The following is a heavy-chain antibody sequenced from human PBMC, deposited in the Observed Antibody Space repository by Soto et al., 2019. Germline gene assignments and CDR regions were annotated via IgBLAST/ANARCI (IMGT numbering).Heavy chain of an antibody. CDR2: IYFNDDK. CDR1: GVSVSTTGAG. D-gene: IGHD3-9*01. V-gene: IGHV2-5*01. CDR3: GHRSPDTSAEP. J-gene: IGHJ5*02. Sequence: QITLKESGPTLVKATQTLTLTCTFSGVSVSTTGAGVGWIRQPPGKALEWLAFIYFNDDKRYSPSLKNRLTITKDTSKNQVVLTMTNMDPVDTGTHYCGHRSPDTSAEPWGQGTLVTVSS.